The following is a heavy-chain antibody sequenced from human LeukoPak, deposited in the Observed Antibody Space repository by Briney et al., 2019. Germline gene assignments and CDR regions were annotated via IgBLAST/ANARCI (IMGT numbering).Heavy chain of an antibody. CDR1: GGSISSGGYY. CDR2: IYYSGST. J-gene: IGHJ6*02. CDR3: ARSSDSSSWYPSYYYYYGMDV. D-gene: IGHD6-13*01. V-gene: IGHV4-31*03. Sequence: PSQTLSLTCTVSGGSISSGGYYWSWIRQHPGKGLEWIGYIYYSGSTYYNPSLKSRVTISVDTSKNQFSLKLSSVTAADTAVYYCARSSDSSSWYPSYYYYYGMDVWGQGTTVTVSS.